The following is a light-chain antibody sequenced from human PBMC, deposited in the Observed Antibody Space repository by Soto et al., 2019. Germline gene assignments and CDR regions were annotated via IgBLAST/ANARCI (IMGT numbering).Light chain of an antibody. V-gene: IGKV1-8*01. CDR1: HGISSY. Sequence: AVRMTQSPSSLSASAGDRVTMTCRASHGISSYLAWYQQKPGKAPKLLIYAASTLQSGVPSRFSGSGSGTDFTLTISCLQSEDFATYYCQQYYSYPLTFGPGTKVDT. J-gene: IGKJ3*01. CDR2: AAS. CDR3: QQYYSYPLT.